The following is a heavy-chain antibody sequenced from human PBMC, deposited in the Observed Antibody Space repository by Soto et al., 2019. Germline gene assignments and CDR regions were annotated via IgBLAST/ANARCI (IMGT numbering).Heavy chain of an antibody. CDR3: ASGVPYCSGGSCYVALNDAFDI. D-gene: IGHD2-15*01. J-gene: IGHJ3*02. Sequence: SVKVSCKASGGTFSSYAISWVRQAPGQGLEWMGWIIPIFGTANYAQKFQGRVTITADESTSTAYMELSSLRSEDTAVYYCASGVPYCSGGSCYVALNDAFDIWGQGTMVTVSS. CDR2: IIPIFGTA. V-gene: IGHV1-69*13. CDR1: GGTFSSYA.